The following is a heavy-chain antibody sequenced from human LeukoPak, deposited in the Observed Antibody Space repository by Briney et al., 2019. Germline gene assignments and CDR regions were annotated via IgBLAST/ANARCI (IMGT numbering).Heavy chain of an antibody. J-gene: IGHJ6*03. CDR1: GFTFSSYA. V-gene: IGHV3-73*01. D-gene: IGHD3-22*01. CDR2: IRSKANSYAT. CDR3: TTSLLSSGYYYADYYYYYYMDV. Sequence: GGSLRLSCAASGFTFSSYAMTWVRQASGKGLEWVGRIRSKANSYATAYAASVKGRFTISRDDSKNTAYLQMNSLKTEDTAVYYCTTSLLSSGYYYADYYYYYYMDVWGKGTTVTVSS.